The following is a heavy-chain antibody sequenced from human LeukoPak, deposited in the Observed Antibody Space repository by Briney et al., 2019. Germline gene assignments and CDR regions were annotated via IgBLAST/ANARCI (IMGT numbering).Heavy chain of an antibody. CDR2: IWYDGSNQ. V-gene: IGHV3-33*03. Sequence: TGGSLRLSCAASGFTFSSYGMHWVRQAPGKGLECVAAIWYDGSNQYYADSVKGRFTISRDNSKNTLWLQMNSLRDEDTAAYYCAKGGLGGSGWAGHYYYYMDAWGKGITVTVSS. J-gene: IGHJ6*03. CDR1: GFTFSSYG. CDR3: AKGGLGGSGWAGHYYYYMDA. D-gene: IGHD6-19*01.